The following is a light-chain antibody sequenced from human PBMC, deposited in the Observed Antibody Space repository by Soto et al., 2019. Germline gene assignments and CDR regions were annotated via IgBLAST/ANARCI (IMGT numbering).Light chain of an antibody. J-gene: IGKJ2*01. Sequence: DIQMTQSPSTLSASVGDRVTISCRASQSISSWLAWYQQKPGKAPKLLIYKASSLESGVPSRFSGSGSGTEFTLTISSLQPDDFATYYCQQYNSYPYTFGQGTKLEIK. CDR2: KAS. CDR3: QQYNSYPYT. V-gene: IGKV1-5*03. CDR1: QSISSW.